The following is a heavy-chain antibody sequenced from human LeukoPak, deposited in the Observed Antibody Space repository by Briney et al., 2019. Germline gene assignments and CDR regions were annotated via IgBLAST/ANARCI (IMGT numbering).Heavy chain of an antibody. Sequence: PGGSLRLSCAASGFTFSSYAMSWVRQAPGKGLEWISGISGSGGSTYYADSVKGRFTISRDNSKNTLYLRMNSLRAEDTAVYYCANSVVVVAAGGYWGQGTLVTVSS. CDR1: GFTFSSYA. J-gene: IGHJ4*02. CDR2: ISGSGGST. V-gene: IGHV3-23*01. CDR3: ANSVVVVAAGGY. D-gene: IGHD2-15*01.